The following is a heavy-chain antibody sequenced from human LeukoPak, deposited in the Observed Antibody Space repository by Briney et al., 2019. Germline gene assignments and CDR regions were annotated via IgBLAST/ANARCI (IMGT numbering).Heavy chain of an antibody. J-gene: IGHJ5*02. CDR2: IYTSGST. CDR1: GGSISSYY. D-gene: IGHD3-10*01. Sequence: SETLSLTCTVPGGSISSYYWSWIRQPPGKGLEWIGYIYTSGSTNYNPSLKSRVTISVDTSKNQFSLKLSSVTAADTAVYYCAREGTGYYGSGLANWFDPWGQGTLVTVSS. V-gene: IGHV4-4*08. CDR3: AREGTGYYGSGLANWFDP.